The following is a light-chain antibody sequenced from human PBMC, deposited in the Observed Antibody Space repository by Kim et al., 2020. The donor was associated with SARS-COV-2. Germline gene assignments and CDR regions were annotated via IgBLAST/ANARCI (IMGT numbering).Light chain of an antibody. V-gene: IGLV7-46*01. Sequence: GGTVTRTGASSTGTVTSRHYPFWLQQKPGQAPTTLIYDTSNKHSWTPARFSGALIGGKAALTLSDAQPEDEAEYYCLLSYSSGRVVFGGGTQLTVL. CDR3: LLSYSSGRVV. CDR1: TGTVTSRHY. CDR2: DTS. J-gene: IGLJ2*01.